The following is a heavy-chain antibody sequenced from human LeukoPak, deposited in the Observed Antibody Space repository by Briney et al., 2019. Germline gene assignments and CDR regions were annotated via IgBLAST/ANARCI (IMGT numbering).Heavy chain of an antibody. V-gene: IGHV3-23*01. CDR2: ISGSGGDI. D-gene: IGHD1-7*01. Sequence: GGSLRFSCAASEFTFSNYAMSWVRQAPGKGLEWVSVISGSGGDIQYADSVKGRFTISRDNSKNTLYLQMNSLRAEDTALYYCARDRVAGTSPKIDYWGQGTLVTVSA. CDR3: ARDRVAGTSPKIDY. CDR1: EFTFSNYA. J-gene: IGHJ4*02.